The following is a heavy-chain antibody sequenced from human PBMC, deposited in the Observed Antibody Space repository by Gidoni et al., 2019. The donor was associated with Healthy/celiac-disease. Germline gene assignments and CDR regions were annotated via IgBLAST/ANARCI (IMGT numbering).Heavy chain of an antibody. Sequence: QVQLGESGAEVKKPGSSVKVSCKASGGTFSSDAIGWVRQAPGQGLEWMGGIIPIFGTANYAQKVQGRVTITADESTSTGYLELSSLRSEDTAVYYCARGLDLTGTTSSSSLDAFDIWGQGTMVTVSS. CDR1: GGTFSSDA. J-gene: IGHJ3*02. CDR3: ARGLDLTGTTSSSSLDAFDI. CDR2: IIPIFGTA. V-gene: IGHV1-69*01. D-gene: IGHD1-1*01.